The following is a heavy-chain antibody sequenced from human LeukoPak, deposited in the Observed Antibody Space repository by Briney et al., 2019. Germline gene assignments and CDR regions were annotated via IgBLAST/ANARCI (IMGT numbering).Heavy chain of an antibody. V-gene: IGHV3-23*01. CDR3: ALLWFGELPENN. CDR2: ISGSGGST. D-gene: IGHD3-10*01. J-gene: IGHJ4*02. CDR1: GFTFSSYS. Sequence: GGSLRLSCAASGFTFSSYSMNWVRQAPGKGLEWVSAISGSGGSTYYADSVKGRFTISRDNSKNTLYLQMNSLRAEDTAVYYCALLWFGELPENNWGQGTLVTVSS.